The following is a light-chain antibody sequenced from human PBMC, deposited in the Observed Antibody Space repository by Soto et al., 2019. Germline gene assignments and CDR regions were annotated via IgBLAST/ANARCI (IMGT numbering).Light chain of an antibody. Sequence: DIVMTQSPLSLSVTPGEPASSSCRSSHSLLHSNGSNYLDEYLQKPGQSPQTLIYFVSNRAAGVPDRFSGSGSGTDFTLTISRVEPEDVGVYYCMQALKTRTCGQGTKVEIK. J-gene: IGKJ1*01. CDR3: MQALKTRT. CDR1: HSLLHSNGSNY. V-gene: IGKV2-28*01. CDR2: FVS.